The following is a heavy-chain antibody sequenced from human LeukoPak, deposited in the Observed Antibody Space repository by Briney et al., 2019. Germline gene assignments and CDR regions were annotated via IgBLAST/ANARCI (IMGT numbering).Heavy chain of an antibody. CDR1: GGSFSGYY. Sequence: SETLSLTCAVYGGSFSGYYWSWIRQPPGKGLEWIGEINHSGSTNYNPSLKSRVTISVDTSKNQFSLKLSSVTAADTAVYYCARHFPQNYYDSSGPRTDIDYWGQGTLVTVSS. D-gene: IGHD3-22*01. J-gene: IGHJ4*02. CDR2: INHSGST. CDR3: ARHFPQNYYDSSGPRTDIDY. V-gene: IGHV4-34*01.